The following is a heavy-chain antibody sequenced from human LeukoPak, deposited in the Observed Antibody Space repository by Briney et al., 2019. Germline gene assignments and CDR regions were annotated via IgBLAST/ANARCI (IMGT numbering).Heavy chain of an antibody. V-gene: IGHV3-11*04. Sequence: KSSETLSLTCTVSGGSITSSNYYWGWIRQPPGKGLEWVSYISSSSSTIHYADSVKGRFTISRDNAKNSLYLQMNSLRDEDTAVYYCADLEGWRGYWGQGTLVTVSS. J-gene: IGHJ4*02. CDR1: GGSITSSNYY. CDR2: ISSSSSTI. CDR3: ADLEGWRGY. D-gene: IGHD3-3*01.